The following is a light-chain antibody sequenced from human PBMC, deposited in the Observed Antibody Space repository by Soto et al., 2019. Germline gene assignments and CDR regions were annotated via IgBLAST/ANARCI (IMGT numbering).Light chain of an antibody. Sequence: QSALTQPASVSGSPGQSITISCTGTSSDVGSYNYVSWYQQHPGKAPKLMIYEVSNRPSGVSNRFSGSKSGNTASLTISGLEDEDEANYYCSSYTSSGTRVFGGGTKVTVL. J-gene: IGLJ3*02. CDR3: SSYTSSGTRV. V-gene: IGLV2-14*01. CDR2: EVS. CDR1: SSDVGSYNY.